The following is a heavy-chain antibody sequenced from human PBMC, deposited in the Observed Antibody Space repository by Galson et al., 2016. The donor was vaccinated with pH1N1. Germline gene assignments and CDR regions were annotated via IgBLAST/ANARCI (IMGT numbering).Heavy chain of an antibody. Sequence: TLSLTCSVSGGSISIGGSSWTWIRQHPGKGLEWIGYIYYSGSTFYNPSLKSRVSISVDTSKNQFSLKLNSLTPADAALYFCARGAGVPFRGNWFAPWGRGTLVTVSS. CDR1: GGSISIGGSS. D-gene: IGHD3-10*01. V-gene: IGHV4-31*03. CDR3: ARGAGVPFRGNWFAP. CDR2: IYYSGST. J-gene: IGHJ5*02.